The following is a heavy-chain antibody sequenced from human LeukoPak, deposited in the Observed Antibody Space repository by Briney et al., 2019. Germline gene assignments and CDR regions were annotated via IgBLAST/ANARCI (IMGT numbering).Heavy chain of an antibody. CDR2: FYYSGST. J-gene: IGHJ4*02. D-gene: IGHD1-26*01. CDR1: GGSISSSSYY. V-gene: IGHV4-39*01. Sequence: SETLSHSCTVSGGSISSSSYYWGWIRQPPGKGLEWIGSFYYSGSTYYNPSLMSRVTISVDTSKNQFSLKVNSVTAADTAVYYCARLIRATDYFDKWGQGTLVTVSS. CDR3: ARLIRATDYFDK.